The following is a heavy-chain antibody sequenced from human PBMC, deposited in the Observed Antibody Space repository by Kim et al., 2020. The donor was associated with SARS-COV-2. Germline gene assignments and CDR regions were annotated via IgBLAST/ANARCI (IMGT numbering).Heavy chain of an antibody. Sequence: EGSGTPSADSVKGRFTISRDNAKNTLYLQMNSLRAEDTAVYYCARDRLFGWGQGTLVTVSS. CDR2: EGSGT. CDR3: ARDRLFG. D-gene: IGHD3-10*01. J-gene: IGHJ4*02. V-gene: IGHV3-74*03.